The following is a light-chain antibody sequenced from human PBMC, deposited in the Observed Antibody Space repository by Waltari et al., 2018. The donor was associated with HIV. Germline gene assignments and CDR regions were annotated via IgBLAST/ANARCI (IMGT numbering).Light chain of an antibody. Sequence: QAALNPPRVVSGPPGPAGTMSCAGNSDDVDGYKYVPWCQQHPRKAPHLMIKDDTNRPSGVPHRCSGSTTCDTASPIISGLQADEDADYYCCSDAGSCTGVFGGGTKLTVL. CDR2: DDT. J-gene: IGLJ1*01. CDR3: CSDAGSCTGV. V-gene: IGLV2-11*01. CDR1: SDDVDGYKY.